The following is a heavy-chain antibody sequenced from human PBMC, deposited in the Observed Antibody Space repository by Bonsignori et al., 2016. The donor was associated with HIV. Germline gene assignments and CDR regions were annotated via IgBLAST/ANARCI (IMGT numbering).Heavy chain of an antibody. CDR1: GFTFSGYW. CDR2: INRDGSTT. D-gene: IGHD3-22*01. V-gene: IGHV3-74*01. J-gene: IGHJ6*02. CDR3: AREDHDISGYYEGCGGLDV. Sequence: EVQLVESGGGLVQPGGSLRLSCAASGFTFSGYWMHWVRQAPGEGLVWVSRINRDGSTTSDADSVRGRFTISRDNAKNTLYLQMNSLRGEDTAVYYCAREDHDISGYYEGCGGLDVWGQGTT.